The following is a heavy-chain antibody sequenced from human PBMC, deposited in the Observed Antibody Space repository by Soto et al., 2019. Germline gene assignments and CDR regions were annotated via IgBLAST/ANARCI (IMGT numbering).Heavy chain of an antibody. V-gene: IGHV5-10-1*01. CDR2: IDPSDSYT. CDR3: ARQDRHDAFDI. Sequence: PGESLKLSCKGSGYSFITYWITWVRQMPGKGLEWLGRIDPSDSYTKYSPSFQGHVTISADKSINTAYLQWSSLKAPDTAIYYCARQDRHDAFDIWGQGTMVTVSS. CDR1: GYSFITYW. J-gene: IGHJ3*02.